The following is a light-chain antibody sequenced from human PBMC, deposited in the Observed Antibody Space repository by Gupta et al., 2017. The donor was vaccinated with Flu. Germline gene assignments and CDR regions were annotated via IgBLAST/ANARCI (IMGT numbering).Light chain of an antibody. CDR3: QVWDSSSDHWV. Sequence: SYVLTQPPSVSVAPGQTARITCGGNNMGSKSVHWYQQKPGQAPVLVVYDDRDRPSGIPERFSGSKSGNTATLTIRRVEVGDEADYYCQVWDSSSDHWVFGGGTKLTVL. J-gene: IGLJ3*02. CDR1: NMGSKS. CDR2: DDR. V-gene: IGLV3-21*02.